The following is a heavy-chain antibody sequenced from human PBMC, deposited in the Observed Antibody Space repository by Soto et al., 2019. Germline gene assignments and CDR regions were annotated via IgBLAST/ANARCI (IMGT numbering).Heavy chain of an antibody. D-gene: IGHD4-4*01. Sequence: NPSETLSLTCTVSGGSISSGDFYWSWIRQPPGKGLEWIGYIFYSGSTYYNPSLKSRLTISVDTSKNQFSLKLSSVTAADTAVYYCARDFRSPTDAFDIWGQGTMVTVSS. CDR1: GGSISSGDFY. V-gene: IGHV4-30-4*01. J-gene: IGHJ3*02. CDR2: IFYSGST. CDR3: ARDFRSPTDAFDI.